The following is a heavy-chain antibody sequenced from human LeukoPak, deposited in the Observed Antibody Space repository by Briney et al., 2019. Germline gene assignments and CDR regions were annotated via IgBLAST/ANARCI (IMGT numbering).Heavy chain of an antibody. D-gene: IGHD5-24*01. CDR3: PRHDDDHGYDY. CDR2: IYPGDSDT. V-gene: IGHV5-51*01. CDR1: GYSFTSYW. Sequence: GESLKISCQGSGYSFTSYWIGWVRQLPGKGLEWMGIIYPGDSDTRYSPSFQGQVTISADKSISTAYLQWSSLKASDTAMYYCPRHDDDHGYDYWGQGTLVTVSS. J-gene: IGHJ4*02.